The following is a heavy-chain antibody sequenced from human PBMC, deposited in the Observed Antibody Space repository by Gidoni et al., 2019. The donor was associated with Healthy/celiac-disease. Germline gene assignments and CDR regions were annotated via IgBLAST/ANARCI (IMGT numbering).Heavy chain of an antibody. Sequence: EVQLVESGGGLVQPGRSLRLSCAASGFTFDDYAMHWVRQAPGKGLEWVSGISWNSGSIGYADSVKGRFTISRDNAKNSLYLQMNSLRAEDTALYYCAKGSSWYGDYYYMDVWGKGTTVTVSS. J-gene: IGHJ6*03. CDR2: ISWNSGSI. CDR1: GFTFDDYA. D-gene: IGHD6-13*01. CDR3: AKGSSWYGDYYYMDV. V-gene: IGHV3-9*01.